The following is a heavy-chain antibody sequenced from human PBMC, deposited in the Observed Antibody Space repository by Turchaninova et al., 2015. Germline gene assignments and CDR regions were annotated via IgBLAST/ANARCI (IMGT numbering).Heavy chain of an antibody. CDR3: AREATDEMRIERGSGY. D-gene: IGHD5-24*01. J-gene: IGHJ4*02. CDR1: GLPVSDYN. Sequence: QVQLVESGGGLVKPGGSLRLSCTASGLPVSDYNMTWFGQGPGKGRGGVSRVRGGGVSRHYAGSWKCRVTISRDKARNSLYLQMNSRRADESAMYFCAREATDEMRIERGSGYWGRGTLVTVSS. CDR2: VRGGGVSR. V-gene: IGHV3-11*04.